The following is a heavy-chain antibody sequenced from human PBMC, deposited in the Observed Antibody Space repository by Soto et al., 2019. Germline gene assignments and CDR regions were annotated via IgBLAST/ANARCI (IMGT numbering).Heavy chain of an antibody. J-gene: IGHJ4*02. D-gene: IGHD3-10*01. Sequence: EVQLVESGGGAVRPGGSLRLSCAASGFPFDDYGMSWVRQAPGKGLEWVSGINRHGGSTGYADSVKGRFTISRDNAKNSLHLHMNSLRAEDSAFYNCARTSGYFGDFFDYWGQGTLVTVSA. V-gene: IGHV3-20*01. CDR2: INRHGGST. CDR3: ARTSGYFGDFFDY. CDR1: GFPFDDYG.